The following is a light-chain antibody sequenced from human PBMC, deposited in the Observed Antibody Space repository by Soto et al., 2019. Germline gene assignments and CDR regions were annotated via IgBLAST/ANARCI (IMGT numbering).Light chain of an antibody. CDR2: DVS. CDR1: SSDVGVYDY. V-gene: IGLV2-14*01. J-gene: IGLJ1*01. Sequence: QSALTQPASVSGSPGQSITVSCTGTSSDVGVYDYVSWYQHHPGKAPKLIIYDVSNRTSGVSDRFSCSKSGNPASLTFSGLQAEDAADYYCSSYTSSITLFVFGSGTKVTVL. CDR3: SSYTSSITLFV.